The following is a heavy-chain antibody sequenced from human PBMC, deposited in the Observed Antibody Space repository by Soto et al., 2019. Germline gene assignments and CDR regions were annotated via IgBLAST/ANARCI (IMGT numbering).Heavy chain of an antibody. Sequence: EVQLVESGGGLVQPGVSLRLSCAASGFTVSGNYMNWVRQAPGKGLEWVSVIYSDGSTYYADSVKGRFTISSDSSKNRLYLQMNRLRDEDTAVSYCARGGGAAAAYWGPGTLVTVSS. CDR2: IYSDGST. J-gene: IGHJ4*02. CDR1: GFTVSGNY. D-gene: IGHD6-13*01. V-gene: IGHV3-66*01. CDR3: ARGGGAAAAY.